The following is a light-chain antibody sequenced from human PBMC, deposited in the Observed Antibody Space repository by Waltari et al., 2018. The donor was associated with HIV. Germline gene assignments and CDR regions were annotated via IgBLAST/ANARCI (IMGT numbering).Light chain of an antibody. J-gene: IGKJ3*01. CDR2: AAS. Sequence: DIQMTQSPSSLSASLGDRIIITCRASQTISTYVNWYQKAGRAPNLLIYAASTLQSGVPSRFSGSGSGTDFILTINSLKAEDFATYYCQQGYGRPTFGPGTRVDV. CDR1: QTISTY. V-gene: IGKV1-39*01. CDR3: QQGYGRPT.